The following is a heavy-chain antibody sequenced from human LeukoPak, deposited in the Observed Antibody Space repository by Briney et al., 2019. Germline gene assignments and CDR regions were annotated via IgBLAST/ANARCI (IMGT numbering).Heavy chain of an antibody. J-gene: IGHJ4*02. CDR1: GFTFSTYG. V-gene: IGHV3-33*06. CDR3: AKASGRCCSSTRCQAPLDY. CDR2: IWFDGSNK. D-gene: IGHD2-2*01. Sequence: GRSLRLSCAASGFTFSTYGMHWVRQAPGRGLEWVAVIWFDGSNKYNADSVRGRFTISRDNSKNTLYLEMNSLRDEDTAVYYCAKASGRCCSSTRCQAPLDYWGQGTLVTVSS.